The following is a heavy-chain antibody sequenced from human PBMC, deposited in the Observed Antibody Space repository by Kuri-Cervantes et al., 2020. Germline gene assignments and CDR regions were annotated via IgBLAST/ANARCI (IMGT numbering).Heavy chain of an antibody. V-gene: IGHV4-38-2*01. CDR1: GYSISSGYY. Sequence: SQTLSLTCAVSGYSISSGYYWGWIRQPPGKGLEWIGSIYHSGSDYYKPSLKRRVTISVDTSKNRFSLKLSSLTAADTAVYYCARQLGVGTTTFAFDIWGQGPLVTVSS. CDR3: ARQLGVGTTTFAFDI. CDR2: IYHSGSD. J-gene: IGHJ3*02. D-gene: IGHD1-26*01.